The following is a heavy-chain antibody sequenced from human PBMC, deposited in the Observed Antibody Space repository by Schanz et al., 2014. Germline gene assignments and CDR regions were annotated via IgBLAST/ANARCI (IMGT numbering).Heavy chain of an antibody. V-gene: IGHV1-8*02. J-gene: IGHJ4*02. Sequence: QVQLVQSGTQVKKPGASVKVSCKASGYTLSAYSLHWVRQAPGQGLEWMGWMNPNSGNTGYAQKFRGRVTMTRNTSMSTAYIELHILTSEDTAVYYCARAPTAYCSDTSCLGTPFDYWGQGTLVTVSS. CDR3: ARAPTAYCSDTSCLGTPFDY. D-gene: IGHD2-2*01. CDR1: GYTLSAYS. CDR2: MNPNSGNT.